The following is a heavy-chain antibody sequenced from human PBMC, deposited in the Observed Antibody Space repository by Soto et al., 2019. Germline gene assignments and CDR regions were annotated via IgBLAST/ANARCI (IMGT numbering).Heavy chain of an antibody. CDR1: GYTFTSYG. CDR2: ISAYNGNT. Sequence: QVQLVQSGAEVKKPGASVKVSCKASGYTFTSYGISWVRQAPGQGLEWMGWISAYNGNTNYAQKLQGRVTMTTDTATSTAYMELRRLRSDDTAVYYCAIGNLRIAVAGTLDYWGQGTLVTVSS. D-gene: IGHD6-19*01. J-gene: IGHJ4*02. CDR3: AIGNLRIAVAGTLDY. V-gene: IGHV1-18*04.